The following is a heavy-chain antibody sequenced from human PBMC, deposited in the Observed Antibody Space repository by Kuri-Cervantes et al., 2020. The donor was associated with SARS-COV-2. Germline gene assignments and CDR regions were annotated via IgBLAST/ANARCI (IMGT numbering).Heavy chain of an antibody. CDR1: GFTFSSYA. CDR2: ISGSGGST. V-gene: IGHV3-23*01. J-gene: IGHJ4*02. Sequence: GGSLRLSCAASGFTFSSYAMSWVRQAPGKGLEWVSAISGSGGSTYYADSVKGRFTISRDNSKNTLYLQMNSLRAEDTAVYYCAKTTMVQGVIISGWIDYWGQGTLVTVPS. CDR3: AKTTMVQGVIISGWIDY. D-gene: IGHD3-10*01.